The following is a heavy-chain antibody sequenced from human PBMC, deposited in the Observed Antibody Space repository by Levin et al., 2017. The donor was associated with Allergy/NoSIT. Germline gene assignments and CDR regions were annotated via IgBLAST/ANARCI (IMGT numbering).Heavy chain of an antibody. Sequence: PSETLSLTCAVYGGSFSGYYWSWIRQPPGKGLEWIGEINHSGSTNYNPSLKSRVTISVDTSKNQFSLKLSSVTAADTAVYYCARGLSSRRITMIVVVNRIEYYFDYWGQGTLVTVSS. CDR1: GGSFSGYY. CDR3: ARGLSSRRITMIVVVNRIEYYFDY. V-gene: IGHV4-34*01. J-gene: IGHJ4*02. CDR2: INHSGST. D-gene: IGHD3-22*01.